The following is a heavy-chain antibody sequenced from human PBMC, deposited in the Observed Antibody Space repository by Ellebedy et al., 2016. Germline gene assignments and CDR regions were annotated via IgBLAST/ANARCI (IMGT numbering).Heavy chain of an antibody. Sequence: GESLKISXAASGFTFSVRGMTWVRKAPGKGLEWVATVSYEGNGYYADSVKGRFSISRDNGKNSIFLQMNSLRVEDTALYYCTRDASEWARDCWGQGTLVTVSS. V-gene: IGHV3-69-1*01. J-gene: IGHJ4*02. CDR1: GFTFSVRG. CDR2: VSYEGNG. D-gene: IGHD1-26*01. CDR3: TRDASEWARDC.